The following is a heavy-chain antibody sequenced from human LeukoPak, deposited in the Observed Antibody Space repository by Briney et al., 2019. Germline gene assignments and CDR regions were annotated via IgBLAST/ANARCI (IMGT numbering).Heavy chain of an antibody. CDR2: MSYDGSNE. V-gene: IGHV3-30*04. D-gene: IGHD6-19*01. CDR3: ARGARGSGWRVFDI. J-gene: IGHJ3*02. Sequence: GGSLRLSCTASGFTFSNYAIHWVRQPPGKGLEWVAVMSYDGSNEYYADSVKGRFTISRDNSKNTLYLQMNSLRAEDTAVYYCARGARGSGWRVFDIWGQGTMVTVSS. CDR1: GFTFSNYA.